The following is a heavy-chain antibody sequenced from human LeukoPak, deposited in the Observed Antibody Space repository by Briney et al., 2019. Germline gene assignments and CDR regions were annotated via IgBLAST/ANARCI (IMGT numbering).Heavy chain of an antibody. Sequence: GGSLRLSCTASGFTFSNYGMHWVRQAPGRGLESVAVISHDGDNKYYAGSAKGQFTISRDNSKNTLCLRTDSLRAEDTALYYCARDGGGGYNQIDSWGQGTLVTVSS. D-gene: IGHD5-24*01. CDR1: GFTFSNYG. CDR2: ISHDGDNK. J-gene: IGHJ4*02. V-gene: IGHV3-30*04. CDR3: ARDGGGGYNQIDS.